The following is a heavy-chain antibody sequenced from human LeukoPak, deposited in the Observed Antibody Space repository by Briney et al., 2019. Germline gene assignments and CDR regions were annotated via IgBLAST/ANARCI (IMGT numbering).Heavy chain of an antibody. CDR3: ASSPYSGSYYYYGMDV. Sequence: SVKVSCKASGYTFTYRYLHWVRQAPGQALEWMGWITPFNGNTNYAQKFQDRVTITRDRSMSTAYMELSSLRSEDTAMYYCASSPYSGSYYYYGMDVWGQGTTVTVS. V-gene: IGHV1-45*02. CDR2: ITPFNGNT. D-gene: IGHD1-26*01. CDR1: GYTFTYRY. J-gene: IGHJ6*02.